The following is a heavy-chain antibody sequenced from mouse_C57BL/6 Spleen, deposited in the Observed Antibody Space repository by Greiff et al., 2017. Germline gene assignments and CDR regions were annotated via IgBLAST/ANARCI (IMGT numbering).Heavy chain of an antibody. V-gene: IGHV1-55*01. Sequence: QVQLQQPGAKLVKPGASVKMSCKASGYTFTSYWITWVKQRPGQGLEWIGDIYPGSGSTNYNEKFKSKATLTVDTSSSTAYMQLSSLTSEDSAVYYCARGSNYGYYFDYWGQGTTLTVSS. CDR2: IYPGSGST. D-gene: IGHD2-5*01. CDR1: GYTFTSYW. CDR3: ARGSNYGYYFDY. J-gene: IGHJ2*01.